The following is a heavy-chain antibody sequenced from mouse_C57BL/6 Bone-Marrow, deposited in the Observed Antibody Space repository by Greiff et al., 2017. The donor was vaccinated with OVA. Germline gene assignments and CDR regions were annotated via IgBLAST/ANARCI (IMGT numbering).Heavy chain of an antibody. J-gene: IGHJ2*01. CDR3: VGHGYYCDY. Sequence: EVQVVESGGGLVQPKGSLKLSCAASGFSFNTYAMNWVRQAPGKGLEWVARLSSKSNNYATYYADSVKVRFTISRDDSESMLYRQMNNLKTEDTTMNYWVGHGYYCDYWGQGTTLTVSS. CDR1: GFSFNTYA. V-gene: IGHV10-1*01. CDR2: LSSKSNNYAT.